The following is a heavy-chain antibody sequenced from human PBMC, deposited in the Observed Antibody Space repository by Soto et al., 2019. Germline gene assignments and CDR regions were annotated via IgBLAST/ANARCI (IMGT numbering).Heavy chain of an antibody. Sequence: QVQLQESGPGLVKASQTLSLTCTVSGGSISSGGYYWSWSRQHPGKGLEWIGYIDNSGSTYYTPSLKSRVTISADTSKNQCSLKASSVTAADTAVYYCARDPDPWGQGTLVTVSS. J-gene: IGHJ5*02. CDR2: IDNSGST. V-gene: IGHV4-31*03. CDR3: ARDPDP. CDR1: GGSISSGGYY.